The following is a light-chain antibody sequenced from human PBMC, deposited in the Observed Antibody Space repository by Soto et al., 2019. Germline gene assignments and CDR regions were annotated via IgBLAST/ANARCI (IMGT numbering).Light chain of an antibody. J-gene: IGKJ2*01. Sequence: DIVMTQSPDSLAVSLGERATINCKSSQSIVYNSNNKNYLAWYQQKPGQPPKLLSHWASTRESGVPDRFSGSGSGTDFTLTISSLQAEDVAVYYCQQYYSTPYTFGQGTKLEIK. CDR1: QSIVYNSNNKNY. CDR2: WAS. CDR3: QQYYSTPYT. V-gene: IGKV4-1*01.